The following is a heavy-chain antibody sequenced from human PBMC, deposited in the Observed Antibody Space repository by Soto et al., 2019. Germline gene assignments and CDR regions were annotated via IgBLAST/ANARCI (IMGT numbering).Heavy chain of an antibody. CDR3: TTDSAKDY. J-gene: IGHJ4*02. CDR1: VFTFSNAW. CDR2: IKSKTDGGTT. Sequence: WWSLRLSCSASVFTFSNAWMSWFRQAPGKGLEWVGRIKSKTDGGTTDYAAPVKGRFTISRDDSKNTLYLQMNSLKTEDTAVYYCTTDSAKDYWGQGTLVTVSS. V-gene: IGHV3-15*01.